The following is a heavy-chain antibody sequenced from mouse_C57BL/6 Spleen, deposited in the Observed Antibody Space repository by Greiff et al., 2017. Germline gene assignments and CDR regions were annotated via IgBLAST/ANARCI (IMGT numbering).Heavy chain of an antibody. CDR2: IHPNSGST. D-gene: IGHD2-5*01. V-gene: IGHV1-64*01. Sequence: VQLQQPGAELVKPGASVKLSCKASGYTFTSYWMHWVKQRPGQGLEWIGMIHPNSGSTNYNEKFKSKATLTVDKSSSTAYMQLSSLTSEDSAVYYCATYYSNYVGYYFDYWGQGTTLTVSS. J-gene: IGHJ2*01. CDR3: ATYYSNYVGYYFDY. CDR1: GYTFTSYW.